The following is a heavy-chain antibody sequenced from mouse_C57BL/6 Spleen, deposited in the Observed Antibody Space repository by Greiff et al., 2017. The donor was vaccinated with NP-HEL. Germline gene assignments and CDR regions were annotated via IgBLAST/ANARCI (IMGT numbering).Heavy chain of an antibody. D-gene: IGHD2-4*01. V-gene: IGHV1-55*01. CDR3: ARFYDYDLYYYAMDY. J-gene: IGHJ4*01. Sequence: QVQLQQSGAELVKPGASVKMSCKASGYTFTSYWITWVKQRPGQGLEWIGDIYPGSGSTNYNEKFKSKATLTVDTSSSTAYMQLSSLTSEDSAVYYCARFYDYDLYYYAMDYWGQGTSVTVSS. CDR2: IYPGSGST. CDR1: GYTFTSYW.